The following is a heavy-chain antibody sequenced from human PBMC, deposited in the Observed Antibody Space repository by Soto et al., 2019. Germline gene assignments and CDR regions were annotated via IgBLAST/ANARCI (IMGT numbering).Heavy chain of an antibody. J-gene: IGHJ6*02. Sequence: GGSLRLSCAASGFTFSSYAMHWVRQAPGKGLEWVAVISYDGSNKYYADSVKGRFTISRDNSKNTLYLQMNSLRAEDTAVCYCARELEGGYCSGGSCPSYYYYYGMDVWGQGTTVTVSS. V-gene: IGHV3-30-3*01. D-gene: IGHD2-15*01. CDR2: ISYDGSNK. CDR1: GFTFSSYA. CDR3: ARELEGGYCSGGSCPSYYYYYGMDV.